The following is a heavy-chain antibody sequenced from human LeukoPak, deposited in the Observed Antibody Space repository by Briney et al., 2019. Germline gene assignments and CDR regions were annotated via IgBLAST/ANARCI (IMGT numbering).Heavy chain of an antibody. CDR3: ARDASPAAYNGNWFDP. CDR1: GFTFSDYY. D-gene: IGHD3-10*01. J-gene: IGHJ5*02. CDR2: ISRSGSTI. Sequence: PGGSLRLSCAASGFTFSDYYMNWIRQAPGKGLECVSYISRSGSTISYADSVKGRFTISRDNAKNPLYLQMNSLRAEDTAVYFCARDASPAAYNGNWFDPWGQGTLVTVSS. V-gene: IGHV3-11*01.